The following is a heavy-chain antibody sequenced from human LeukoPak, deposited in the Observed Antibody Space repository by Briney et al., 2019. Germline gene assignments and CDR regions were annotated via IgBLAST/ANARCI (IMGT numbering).Heavy chain of an antibody. CDR1: GYSFTDYY. J-gene: IGHJ5*02. Sequence: GASVKVSCKASGYSFTDYYMHWVRQAPGQGLEWMGWINPNSGGTNYAQKFQGRVTMTRDTSIRTVYMELRRLRSDDTAVYYCARDRDARESIYGYWWFDPWGQGTLVTVSS. D-gene: IGHD5-18*01. CDR3: ARDRDARESIYGYWWFDP. V-gene: IGHV1-2*02. CDR2: INPNSGGT.